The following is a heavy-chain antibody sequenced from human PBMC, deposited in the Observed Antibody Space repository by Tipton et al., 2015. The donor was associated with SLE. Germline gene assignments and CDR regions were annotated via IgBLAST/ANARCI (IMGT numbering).Heavy chain of an antibody. CDR3: TRDFDSSSPLAEYFQH. CDR1: GFTFSNAW. D-gene: IGHD6-6*01. CDR2: IRSKAYGGTT. J-gene: IGHJ1*01. Sequence: SLRLSCAASGFTFSNAWMSWVRQAPGKGLEWVGFIRSKAYGGTTEYAASVKGRFTISRDDSKSIAYLQMNSLKTEDTAVYYCTRDFDSSSPLAEYFQHWGQGTLVTVSS. V-gene: IGHV3-49*04.